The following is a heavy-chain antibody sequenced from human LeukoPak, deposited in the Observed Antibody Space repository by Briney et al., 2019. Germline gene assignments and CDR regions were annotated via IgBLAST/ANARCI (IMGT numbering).Heavy chain of an antibody. CDR3: ARLAGDYGDY. CDR1: GYSISSGYY. V-gene: IGHV4-38-2*02. CDR2: INHSGST. Sequence: SETLSLTCTDSGYSISSGYYWGWIRQPPGKGLEWIGEINHSGSTNYKPSLKSRVTMSVNTSKNQFSLKVSSMTAADTAVYYCARLAGDYGDYWGQGTLVTVSS. D-gene: IGHD3-10*01. J-gene: IGHJ4*02.